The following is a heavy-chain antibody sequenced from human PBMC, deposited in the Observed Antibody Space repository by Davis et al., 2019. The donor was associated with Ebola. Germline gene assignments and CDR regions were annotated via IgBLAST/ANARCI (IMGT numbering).Heavy chain of an antibody. J-gene: IGHJ5*02. CDR2: IYHSGST. CDR1: GGSISSSNW. D-gene: IGHD3-3*01. CDR3: ARARIFGVVNWFDP. V-gene: IGHV4-4*02. Sequence: SETLSLTCAVSGGSISSSNWWSWVRPPPGKGLEWIGEIYHSGSTNYNPSLKSRVTISVDTSKNQFSLKLSSVTAADTAVYYCARARIFGVVNWFDPWGQGTLVTVSS.